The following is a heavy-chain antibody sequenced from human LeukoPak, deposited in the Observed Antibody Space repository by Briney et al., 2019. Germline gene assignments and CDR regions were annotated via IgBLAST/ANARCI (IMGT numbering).Heavy chain of an antibody. Sequence: GGSLRLSCAASGFTFSSYSMNWVRQAPGKGLEWVSSISSSSSYIYYADSVKGRFTISRDNAKNSLYLQMNSLRAEDTAVYYCARDRGLTMIVVPDYWGQGTLVTVSS. V-gene: IGHV3-21*01. CDR3: ARDRGLTMIVVPDY. CDR1: GFTFSSYS. D-gene: IGHD3-22*01. CDR2: ISSSSSYI. J-gene: IGHJ4*02.